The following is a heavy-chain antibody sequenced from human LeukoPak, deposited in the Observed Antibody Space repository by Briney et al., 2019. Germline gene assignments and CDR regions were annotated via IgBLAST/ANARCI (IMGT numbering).Heavy chain of an antibody. CDR1: GYTFTSYG. D-gene: IGHD2-2*02. J-gene: IGHJ4*02. CDR3: ARGIVVVPAAIPEEDY. V-gene: IGHV1-18*01. CDR2: ISAYNGNT. Sequence: ASVKVSCKASGYTFTSYGISWVRQAPGQGLEWMGWISAYNGNTNYAQKLQGRVTMTTDTSTSTAYTELGSLRSDDTAVYYCARGIVVVPAAIPEEDYWGQGTLVTVSS.